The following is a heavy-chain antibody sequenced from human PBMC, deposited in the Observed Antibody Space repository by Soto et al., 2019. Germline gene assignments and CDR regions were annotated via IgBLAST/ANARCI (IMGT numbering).Heavy chain of an antibody. D-gene: IGHD3-16*01. Sequence: EVQLVESGGGLVQPGGSLRLSCAPSGFTFSNYAMHWVRQPTGKGLEWVSGIGAAGDTYYPGSVKGRFTISRENAKNSLYLQMNSLRAGDTAVYYCAAGGVTSVAQFDYWGQGTLVTVSS. CDR2: IGAAGDT. CDR3: AAGGVTSVAQFDY. J-gene: IGHJ4*02. CDR1: GFTFSNYA. V-gene: IGHV3-13*01.